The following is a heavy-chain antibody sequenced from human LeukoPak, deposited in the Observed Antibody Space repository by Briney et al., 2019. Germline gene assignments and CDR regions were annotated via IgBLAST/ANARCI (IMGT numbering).Heavy chain of an antibody. J-gene: IGHJ4*02. CDR2: ISYDGSNK. CDR1: GFTFSSYS. D-gene: IGHD3-10*01. V-gene: IGHV3-30*04. CDR3: ARDYGSGSYRY. Sequence: PGRSLRLSCAASGFTFSSYSIHWVRQAPGKGLEWVAVISYDGSNKYYADSVKGRFTISRDNAKNSLYLQMNSLRAEDTAVYYCARDYGSGSYRYWGQGTLVTVSS.